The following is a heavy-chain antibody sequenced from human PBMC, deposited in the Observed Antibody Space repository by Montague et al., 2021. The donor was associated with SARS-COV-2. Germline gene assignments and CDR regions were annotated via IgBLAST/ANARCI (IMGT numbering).Heavy chain of an antibody. CDR2: IRLPGGT. J-gene: IGHJ2*01. CDR3: ARAGSQRFFEF. Sequence: SETLSLTCAANSGSLRNYYWSWIRQPPGKGLEWIGEIRLPGGTNYDPSLKGRVTISLDTSNNHVSLNLNSVTTADTAVYFCARAGSQRFFEFWGRGTLVTVSS. D-gene: IGHD1-1*01. V-gene: IGHV4-34*01. CDR1: SGSLRNYY.